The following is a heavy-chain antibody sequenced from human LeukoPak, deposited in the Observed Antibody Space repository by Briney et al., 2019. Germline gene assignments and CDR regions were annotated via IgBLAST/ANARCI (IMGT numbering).Heavy chain of an antibody. J-gene: IGHJ6*02. CDR1: GFTFSSYV. V-gene: IGHV3-21*04. Sequence: GGSLRLSCAASGFTFSSYVMSWVRQAPGKGLEWVSGISGSGDITYYADSVKGRFTISRDNAKNSLYLQMNSLRAEDTAVYYCARDRVGSSRYGMDVWGQGTTVTVSS. CDR3: ARDRVGSSRYGMDV. CDR2: ISGSGDIT. D-gene: IGHD6-6*01.